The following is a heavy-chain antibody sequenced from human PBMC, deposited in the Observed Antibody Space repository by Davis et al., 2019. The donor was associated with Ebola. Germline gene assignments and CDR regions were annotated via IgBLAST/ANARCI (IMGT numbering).Heavy chain of an antibody. J-gene: IGHJ5*02. CDR1: GGTFSSYA. CDR2: IIPIFGTA. Sequence: AASVKVSCKASGGTFSSYAISWVRQAPGQGLEWMGGIIPIFGTANYAQKFQGRVTMTTDTSTSTAYMELRSLRSDDTAVYYCARDITMVQGGWLDPWGQGTLVTVSS. CDR3: ARDITMVQGGWLDP. V-gene: IGHV1-69*05. D-gene: IGHD3-10*01.